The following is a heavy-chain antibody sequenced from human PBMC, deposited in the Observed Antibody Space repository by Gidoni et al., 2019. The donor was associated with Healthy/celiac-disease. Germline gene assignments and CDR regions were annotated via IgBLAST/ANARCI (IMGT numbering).Heavy chain of an antibody. CDR2: FDPEDGET. J-gene: IGHJ3*02. V-gene: IGHV1-24*01. CDR1: GDTLPELS. CDR3: ATFGVAMVAFDAFDI. D-gene: IGHD5-18*01. Sequence: QVQLVQSGAEGQKPAASVNASCKVSGDTLPELSMHWVRQAPGKGLEWTGGFDPEDGETIYAQKVQGRGTMTEDTSTDTAYMELGSLRSEDTAVYYCATFGVAMVAFDAFDIWGQGTMVTVSS.